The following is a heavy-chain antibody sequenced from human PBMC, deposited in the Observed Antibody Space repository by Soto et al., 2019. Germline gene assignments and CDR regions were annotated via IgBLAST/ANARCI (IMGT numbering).Heavy chain of an antibody. CDR3: ARGKTIRWIQLWVPPAY. D-gene: IGHD5-18*01. CDR2: MNPNSGNT. V-gene: IGHV1-8*01. Sequence: ASVKVSCKASGYTFTSYDINWVRQATGQGLEWMGWMNPNSGNTGYAQKFQGRVTMTRNTSISTAYMELSSLRSEDTAVYYCARGKTIRWIQLWVPPAYWGRGTLVTVSS. J-gene: IGHJ4*02. CDR1: GYTFTSYD.